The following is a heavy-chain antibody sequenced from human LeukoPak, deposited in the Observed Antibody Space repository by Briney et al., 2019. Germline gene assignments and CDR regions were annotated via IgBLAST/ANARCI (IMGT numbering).Heavy chain of an antibody. Sequence: PSETLSLTCTVSGYSISSGYYWGWIRQPPGKGLEWIGSIYHSGSTYYNPSLKSRVTISVDTSKNQFSLKLSSVTAADTAVYYCAGPPLLWFGELHPGWFDPWGQGTLVTVSS. V-gene: IGHV4-38-2*02. CDR1: GYSISSGYY. CDR2: IYHSGST. D-gene: IGHD3-10*01. J-gene: IGHJ5*02. CDR3: AGPPLLWFGELHPGWFDP.